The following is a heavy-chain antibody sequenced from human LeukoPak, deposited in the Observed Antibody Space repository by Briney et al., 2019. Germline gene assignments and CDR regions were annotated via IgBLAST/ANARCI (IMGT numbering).Heavy chain of an antibody. CDR3: ARSRSSSFYYYYGMDV. Sequence: GSVKVSCKASGYTFTSYDINWVRQATGQGLEWMGWMNPNSGNTGYAQKFQGRVTMTRNTSISTAYMELSSRRSEDTAVYYCARSRSSSFYYYYGMDVWGQGTTVTVSS. CDR1: GYTFTSYD. D-gene: IGHD6-6*01. V-gene: IGHV1-8*01. J-gene: IGHJ6*02. CDR2: MNPNSGNT.